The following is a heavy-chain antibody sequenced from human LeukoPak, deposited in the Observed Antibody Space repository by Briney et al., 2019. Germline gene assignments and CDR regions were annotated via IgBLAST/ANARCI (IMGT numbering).Heavy chain of an antibody. D-gene: IGHD5-12*01. J-gene: IGHJ6*02. V-gene: IGHV3-30*04. CDR3: ARDPRRYSGYRLQDYYYYGMDV. CDR1: EFTFSSYA. CDR2: ISYDGSNK. Sequence: GGSLRLSCAASEFTFSSYAMHWVRKAPGKGLEWVAVISYDGSNKYYADSVKGRFTISRDNSKNTLYLQMNSLRAEDTAVYYCARDPRRYSGYRLQDYYYYGMDVWGQGTTVTVSS.